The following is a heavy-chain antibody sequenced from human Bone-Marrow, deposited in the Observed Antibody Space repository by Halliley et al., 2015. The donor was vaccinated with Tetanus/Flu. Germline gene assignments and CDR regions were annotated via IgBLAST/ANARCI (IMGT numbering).Heavy chain of an antibody. J-gene: IGHJ3*02. D-gene: IGHD5-18*01. V-gene: IGHV4-34*01. CDR3: ARGGPGYRDAFAI. Sequence: WIGEINHSGSTHYNPSPNSRVTISRDTSKNQFSLKLNSGTAADTAVYYCARGGPGYRDAFAIWGQGTMVTVS. CDR2: INHSGST.